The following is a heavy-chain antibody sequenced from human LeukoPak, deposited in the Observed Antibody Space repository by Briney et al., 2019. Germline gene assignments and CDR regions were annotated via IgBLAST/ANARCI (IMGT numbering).Heavy chain of an antibody. CDR1: GFTFSSYW. J-gene: IGHJ4*02. CDR2: IDNEGSST. D-gene: IGHD5-18*01. V-gene: IGHV3-74*01. CDR3: ATGSGLWSPDY. Sequence: GGSLRLSCAASGFTFSSYWMHWVRQAPGKGLVWVSRIDNEGSSTSYADSVKGRFTISRDNAKNRLYVQMNRLRVEDTAVYYCATGSGLWSPDYWGQGTLVTVSS.